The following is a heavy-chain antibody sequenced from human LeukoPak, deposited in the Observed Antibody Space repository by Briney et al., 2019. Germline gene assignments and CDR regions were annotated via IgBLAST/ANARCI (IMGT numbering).Heavy chain of an antibody. Sequence: GGSLRLSCAASEFTFSNCAMTWVRQAPGKGLKWVSTISGSGTATYYADSVKGRFTISRDNSKNTLYLQMNGLRAEDTAVYYCAKENNWNDGRFNYFDHWGQGTLVTVSS. CDR2: ISGSGTAT. CDR3: AKENNWNDGRFNYFDH. J-gene: IGHJ4*02. V-gene: IGHV3-23*01. D-gene: IGHD1-20*01. CDR1: EFTFSNCA.